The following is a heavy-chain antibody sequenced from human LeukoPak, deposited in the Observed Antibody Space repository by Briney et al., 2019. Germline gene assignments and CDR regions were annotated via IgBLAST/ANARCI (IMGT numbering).Heavy chain of an antibody. CDR3: ARVGGYYDILTGYYAGYFDY. CDR1: GGSISSYY. D-gene: IGHD3-9*01. Sequence: SETLSLTCTVSGGSISSYYWGWIRQPPGKGLEWIGSIYYSGSTYYNPSLKSRVTISVDTSKNQFSLKLSSVTAADTAVYYCARVGGYYDILTGYYAGYFDYWGQGTLVTVSS. CDR2: IYYSGST. J-gene: IGHJ4*02. V-gene: IGHV4-39*07.